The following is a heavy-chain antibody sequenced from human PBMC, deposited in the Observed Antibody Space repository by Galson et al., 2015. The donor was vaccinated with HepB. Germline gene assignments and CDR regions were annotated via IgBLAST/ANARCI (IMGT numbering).Heavy chain of an antibody. Sequence: SETLSLTCTVSGGSISSSSYYWGWIRQPPGKGLEWIGSIYYSGSTYYNPPLKSRVTISVDTSKNQFSLKLSSVTAADTAVYYCANSRGSSWFDASYYFDYWGQGTLVTDSS. J-gene: IGHJ4*02. CDR3: ANSRGSSWFDASYYFDY. V-gene: IGHV4-39*01. D-gene: IGHD6-13*01. CDR2: IYYSGST. CDR1: GGSISSSSYY.